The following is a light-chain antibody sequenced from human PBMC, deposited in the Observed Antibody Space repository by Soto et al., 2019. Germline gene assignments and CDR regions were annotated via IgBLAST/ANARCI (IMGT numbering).Light chain of an antibody. V-gene: IGLV2-14*01. CDR1: SSDIGAYNY. J-gene: IGLJ2*01. CDR3: SSYTTSTVVV. CDR2: EVS. Sequence: QSALTQPASVSGSPGQSITISCTGTSSDIGAYNYVSWYQQRPGKAPKVMIYEVSDRPSGVSNRFSGSKSGNTASLTISGLQAEDEADYYCSSYTTSTVVVFGGGTQLTVL.